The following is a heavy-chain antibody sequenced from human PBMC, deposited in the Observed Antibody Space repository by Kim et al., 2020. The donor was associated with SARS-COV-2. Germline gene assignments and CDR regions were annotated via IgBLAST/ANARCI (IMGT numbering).Heavy chain of an antibody. V-gene: IGHV4-59*01. D-gene: IGHD3-10*01. J-gene: IGHJ6*03. CDR3: ARDRGGLKHYMDV. Sequence: PSLESRVAISVDTSKNQFSLNLRSVTAADTALYYCARDRGGLKHYMDVWGKGTAVTISS.